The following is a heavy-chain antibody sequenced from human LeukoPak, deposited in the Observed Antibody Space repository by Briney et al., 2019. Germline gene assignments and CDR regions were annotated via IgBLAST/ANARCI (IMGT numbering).Heavy chain of an antibody. CDR2: INIDGRST. Sequence: GGSLRLSCAASGFTFSRNWMHWVRQAPGKGLVWVSRINIDGRSTSYGDSVTGRFTMSRDNAKNTLYLQMNRLRAEDTAVYYCVRDVWGDRDGFFDNWGQGTLVTVSS. CDR3: VRDVWGDRDGFFDN. V-gene: IGHV3-74*01. CDR1: GFTFSRNW. J-gene: IGHJ4*02. D-gene: IGHD2-21*01.